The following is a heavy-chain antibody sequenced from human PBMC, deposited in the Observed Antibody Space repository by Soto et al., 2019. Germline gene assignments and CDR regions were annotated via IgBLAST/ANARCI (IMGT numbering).Heavy chain of an antibody. Sequence: PGGSLRLSCTASGFTFGDYPMSWFRQAPGKGLEWVGFIRSEAYGGTTEYAASVKGRFTISRDDSKTIAYLQMNSLKTEDTAVYYCARARGYSGYDSYYYHYAMDVWGHGTTVTVSS. V-gene: IGHV3-49*03. CDR1: GFTFGDYP. CDR3: ARARGYSGYDSYYYHYAMDV. D-gene: IGHD5-12*01. CDR2: IRSEAYGGTT. J-gene: IGHJ6*02.